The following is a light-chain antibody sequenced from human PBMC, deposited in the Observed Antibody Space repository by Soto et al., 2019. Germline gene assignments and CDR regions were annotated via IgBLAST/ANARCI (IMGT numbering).Light chain of an antibody. Sequence: DSQMTQSPSTLSASVGDRITITCRASPGISTWLAWYQQKPGKAPKLRIYKASTLESGVPSRFSGSGSGTEFTLTISSLQPDDFATYYCQQYNSYSLTFGGGTKVEIK. V-gene: IGKV1-5*03. J-gene: IGKJ4*01. CDR2: KAS. CDR3: QQYNSYSLT. CDR1: PGISTW.